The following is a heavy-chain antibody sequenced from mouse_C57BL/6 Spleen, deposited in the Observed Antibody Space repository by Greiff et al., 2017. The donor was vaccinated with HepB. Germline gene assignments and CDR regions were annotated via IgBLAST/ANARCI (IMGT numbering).Heavy chain of an antibody. CDR1: GYTFTDYN. V-gene: IGHV1-22*01. Sequence: EVKLVESGPELVKPGASVKMSCKASGYTFTDYNMHWVKQSHGKSLEWIGYINPNNGGTSYNQKFKGKATLTVNKSSSTAYMELRSLTSEDSAVYYCADWDGYYAMDYWGQGTSVTVSS. D-gene: IGHD4-1*01. CDR2: INPNNGGT. CDR3: ADWDGYYAMDY. J-gene: IGHJ4*01.